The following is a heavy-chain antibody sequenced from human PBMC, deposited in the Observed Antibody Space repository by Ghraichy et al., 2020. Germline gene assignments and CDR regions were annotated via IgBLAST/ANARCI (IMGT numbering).Heavy chain of an antibody. CDR3: ALGYRRWRKPGEFDY. Sequence: SGPTLVKPTQTLTLTCTFSGFSLTTSGMCVSWIRQPPGKALEWLALIDWDDNKYYNTSLKTRLTISRDTSKNQVVLTVTNMDPVDTATYYCALGYRRWRKPGEFDYWGQGTLVTVSS. V-gene: IGHV2-70*01. D-gene: IGHD3-10*01. CDR1: GFSLTTSGMC. CDR2: IDWDDNK. J-gene: IGHJ4*02.